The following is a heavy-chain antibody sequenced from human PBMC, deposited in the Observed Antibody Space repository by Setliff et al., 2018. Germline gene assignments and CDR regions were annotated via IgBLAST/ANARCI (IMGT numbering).Heavy chain of an antibody. CDR1: GGSISSGGYY. D-gene: IGHD5-18*01. V-gene: IGHV4-61*08. J-gene: IGHJ4*02. CDR3: ARGRIQLWKYYFDY. CDR2: IYYSGST. Sequence: SETLSLTCTVSGGSISSGGYYWSWIRQPPGKRLEWIGYIYYSGSTNYNPSLESRVTISVDTSKNQFSLRLNSATAADTAVYYCARGRIQLWKYYFDYWGQGTLVTVSS.